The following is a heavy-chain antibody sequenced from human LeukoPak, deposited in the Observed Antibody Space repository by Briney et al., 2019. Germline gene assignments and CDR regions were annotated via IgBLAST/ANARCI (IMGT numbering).Heavy chain of an antibody. CDR2: INHSGSA. D-gene: IGHD3-10*01. V-gene: IGHV4-34*01. CDR3: ARVVPGLASGSYSLLHSYFYYMDG. J-gene: IGHJ6*03. CDR1: GVSFTGYY. Sequence: SETLSLTCAVYGVSFTGYYWSWVRQPPGEGLGWIGDINHSGSANFHLSLKSRVTISVETSKRQFSLKVTSVTAAHTAVYYCARVVPGLASGSYSLLHSYFYYMDGWGKGTTVTVSS.